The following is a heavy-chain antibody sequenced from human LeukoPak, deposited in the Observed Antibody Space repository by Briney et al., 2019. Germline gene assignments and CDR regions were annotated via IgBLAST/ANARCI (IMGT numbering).Heavy chain of an antibody. CDR1: GFTFSSYS. CDR2: ISSSSSTI. D-gene: IGHD3-22*01. J-gene: IGHJ4*02. CDR3: ARDHLGSYDSSGYYLRGGFDD. Sequence: QSGGSLRLSCAASGFTFSSYSMNWVRQAPGKGLEWVSYISSSSSTIYYADSVKGRFTISRDNAKNSLYLQMNSLRAEDTAVYYCARDHLGSYDSSGYYLRGGFDDWGQGTLVTV. V-gene: IGHV3-48*04.